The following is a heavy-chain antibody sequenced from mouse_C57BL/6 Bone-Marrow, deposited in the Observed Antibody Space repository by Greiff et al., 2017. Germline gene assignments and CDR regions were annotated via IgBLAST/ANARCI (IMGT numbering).Heavy chain of an antibody. J-gene: IGHJ2*01. Sequence: EVQLMESGGDLVKPGGSLKLSCAASGFTFSSYGMSWVRQTPDKRLEWVATISSGGSYTYYPDSVKGRFTISRDNAKNTLYLQMSSLKSEDTAMYYCARTPATDWGQGTTLTVSS. CDR1: GFTFSSYG. CDR3: ARTPATD. V-gene: IGHV5-6*01. CDR2: ISSGGSYT.